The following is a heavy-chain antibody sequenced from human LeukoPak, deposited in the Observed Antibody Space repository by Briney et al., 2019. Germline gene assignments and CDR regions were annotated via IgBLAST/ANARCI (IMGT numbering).Heavy chain of an antibody. J-gene: IGHJ6*02. CDR2: INHSGST. CDR3: ARGPAAGEEYYYYGMDV. D-gene: IGHD4-17*01. V-gene: IGHV4-34*01. Sequence: PSETLSLTCAVYGGSFSGYYWSWIRQPPGKGLEWIGEINHSGSTNYNPSLKSRVTISVDTSKNQFSLKLSSVTAADTAVYYCARGPAAGEEYYYYGMDVGGQGTTVTVSS. CDR1: GGSFSGYY.